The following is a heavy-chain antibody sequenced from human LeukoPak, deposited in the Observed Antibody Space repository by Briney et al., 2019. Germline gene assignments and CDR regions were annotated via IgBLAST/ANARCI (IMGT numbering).Heavy chain of an antibody. CDR2: ISSSGSTI. CDR1: GFTFSDYY. D-gene: IGHD3-10*01. CDR3: ARGDGSMVRDFYYYYMDV. V-gene: IGHV3-11*04. J-gene: IGHJ6*03. Sequence: GGSLRLSCAASGFTFSDYYMSWIRQAPGKGLEWVSYISSSGSTIYYADSVKGRFTISRDNAKNSLYLQMNSLRAEDTAVYYCARGDGSMVRDFYYYYMDVWGKGTTVTVSS.